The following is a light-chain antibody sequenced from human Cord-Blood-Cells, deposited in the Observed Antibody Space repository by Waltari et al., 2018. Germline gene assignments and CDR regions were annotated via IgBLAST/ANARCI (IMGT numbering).Light chain of an antibody. J-gene: IGLJ1*01. Sequence: YVLTHPPSVSVAPGKTARITCGGNNIGSKSVHWYQQKPGQAPVLVIYYDSDRPSGIPERFSGSNSGNTATLTISRVESGDEADYYCQVWDSSSDHYVFGTGTKVTVL. CDR3: QVWDSSSDHYV. CDR1: NIGSKS. V-gene: IGLV3-21*04. CDR2: YDS.